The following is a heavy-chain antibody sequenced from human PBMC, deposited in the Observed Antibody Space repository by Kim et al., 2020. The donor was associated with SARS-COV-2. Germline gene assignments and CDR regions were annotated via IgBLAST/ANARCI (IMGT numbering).Heavy chain of an antibody. Sequence: NYNPSLKSRVTISVDTSKNQFYLKLSSVTAADTAVYYCASMVAARGHFDYWGQGTLVTVSS. J-gene: IGHJ4*02. V-gene: IGHV4-59*01. CDR3: ASMVAARGHFDY. D-gene: IGHD6-6*01.